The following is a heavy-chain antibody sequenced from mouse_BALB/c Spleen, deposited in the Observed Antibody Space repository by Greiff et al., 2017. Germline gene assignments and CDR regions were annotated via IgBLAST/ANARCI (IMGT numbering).Heavy chain of an antibody. V-gene: IGHV1-4*01. CDR2: INPSSGYT. CDR3: ARSRDSSGYAIDY. CDR1: GYTFTGYT. D-gene: IGHD3-2*01. J-gene: IGHJ4*01. Sequence: QVQLQQSGADLARPGASVKMSCKASGYTFTGYTMHWVKQRPGQGLEWIGYINPSSGYTNYNQKFKDKATLTADKSSSTAYMQLSSLTSEDAAVYYYARSRDSSGYAIDYWGQGTTLTVSS.